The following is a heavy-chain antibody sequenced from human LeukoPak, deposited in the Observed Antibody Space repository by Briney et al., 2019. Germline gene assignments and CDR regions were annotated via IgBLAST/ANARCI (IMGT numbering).Heavy chain of an antibody. J-gene: IGHJ4*02. Sequence: SETLSLTCTVYGGSISSSSYYWGWIRQPPGKGLEWIGSIYYSGSTYYNPSLKSRVTISVDTSKNQFSLKLSSVTAADTAVYYCARQSVAGSYWGQGTLVTVSS. V-gene: IGHV4-39*01. CDR1: GGSISSSSYY. CDR2: IYYSGST. D-gene: IGHD6-19*01. CDR3: ARQSVAGSY.